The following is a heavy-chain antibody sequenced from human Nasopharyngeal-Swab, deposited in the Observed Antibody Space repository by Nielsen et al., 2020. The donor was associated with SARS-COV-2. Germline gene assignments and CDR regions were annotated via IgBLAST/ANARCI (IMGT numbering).Heavy chain of an antibody. V-gene: IGHV4-59*01. Sequence: WIRQPPGKGLEWIGYIYYSGSTNYNPSLKSRDTISVDTSKNQFSLKLSSVTAADTAVYYCARDGYSSSRTLDYWGQGTLVTVSS. D-gene: IGHD6-13*01. J-gene: IGHJ4*02. CDR2: IYYSGST. CDR3: ARDGYSSSRTLDY.